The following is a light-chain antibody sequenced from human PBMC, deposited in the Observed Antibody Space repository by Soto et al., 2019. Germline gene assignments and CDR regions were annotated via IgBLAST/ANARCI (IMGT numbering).Light chain of an antibody. V-gene: IGKV3-15*01. J-gene: IGKJ1*01. CDR2: DTS. CDR3: QRYNNWPRT. Sequence: EIVMTQSPATLSVSPGERAALSCRASQGIGDTLAWYQHKPGQTPRLLIYDTSTRATGVPARFSGSRSGTEFTLTINSLQSEDFAVYYCQRYNNWPRTFGQGTKVDIK. CDR1: QGIGDT.